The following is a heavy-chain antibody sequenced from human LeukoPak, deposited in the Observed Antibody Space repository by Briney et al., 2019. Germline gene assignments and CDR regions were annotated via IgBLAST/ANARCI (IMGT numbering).Heavy chain of an antibody. D-gene: IGHD4-17*01. Sequence: SETLSLTCTVSGGSISSSSYYWGWIRQPPGKGLEWIGSIYYSGSTYYNPSLKSRVTISVDTSKNQFSLKLGSVTAADTAVYYCARQYGDYVGSENYSDYWGQGTLVTVSS. CDR3: ARQYGDYVGSENYSDY. CDR2: IYYSGST. CDR1: GGSISSSSYY. V-gene: IGHV4-39*01. J-gene: IGHJ4*02.